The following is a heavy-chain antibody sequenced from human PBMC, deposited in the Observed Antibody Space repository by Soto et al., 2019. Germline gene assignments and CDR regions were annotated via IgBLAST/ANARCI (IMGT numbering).Heavy chain of an antibody. CDR2: ISGYNGNT. V-gene: IGHV1-18*01. CDR3: ARKSSSSSWFDP. J-gene: IGHJ5*02. Sequence: ASVKVSCKTSGYTFFSYGISWVRQAPGQGLEWMGWISGYNGNTNYAQKFQARVTMTADTSTRTAYMELRSLRSDDTAFYYCARKSSSSSWFDPWGQGTLVTVSS. D-gene: IGHD6-6*01. CDR1: GYTFFSYG.